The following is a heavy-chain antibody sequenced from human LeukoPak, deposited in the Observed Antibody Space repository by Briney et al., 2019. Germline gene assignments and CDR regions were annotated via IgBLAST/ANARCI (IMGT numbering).Heavy chain of an antibody. CDR1: AGSFSGYY. J-gene: IGHJ4*02. CDR3: ARGDLKSGSN. D-gene: IGHD3-3*01. CDR2: INHSGST. V-gene: IGHV4-34*01. Sequence: SETLSLTCAVYAGSFSGYYWSWIRKPPGKGLEWIGEINHSGSTNYNPSLKSRVTISVDTSKNQFSLKFSSVTAADTAVYYCARGDLKSGSNWGQGTLVTVSS.